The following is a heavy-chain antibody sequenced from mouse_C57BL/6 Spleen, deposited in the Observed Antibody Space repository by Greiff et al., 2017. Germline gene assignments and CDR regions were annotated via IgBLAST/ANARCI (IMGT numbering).Heavy chain of an antibody. CDR1: GYSITSGYY. J-gene: IGHJ2*01. CDR2: ISYDGSN. Sequence: VQLQQSGPGLVKPSQSLSLTCSVTGYSITSGYYWNWIRQFPGNKLEWMGYISYDGSNNYNPSLKNRISITRDTSKNQFFLKLNSVTTEDTATYYCARRSGSGVYYFDYWGQGTTLTVSS. V-gene: IGHV3-6*01. CDR3: ARRSGSGVYYFDY.